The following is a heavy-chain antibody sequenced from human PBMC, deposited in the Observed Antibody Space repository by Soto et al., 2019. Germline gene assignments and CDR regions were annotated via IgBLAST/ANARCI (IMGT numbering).Heavy chain of an antibody. D-gene: IGHD2-21*02. J-gene: IGHJ4*02. Sequence: QVQLQESGPGLVKPSQTLSLTCTVSGGSISSGGYYWSWIRQHPGKGLEWIGYIYYSGSTYYNPPLKSRVTISVDTSKNQFSLKLSSVTAAATAVYYCARESVVTACFDYWGQGTLVTVSS. CDR2: IYYSGST. CDR3: ARESVVTACFDY. V-gene: IGHV4-31*03. CDR1: GGSISSGGYY.